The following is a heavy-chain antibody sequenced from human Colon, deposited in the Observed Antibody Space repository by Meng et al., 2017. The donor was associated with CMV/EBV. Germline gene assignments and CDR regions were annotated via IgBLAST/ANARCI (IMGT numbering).Heavy chain of an antibody. CDR2: IKEDGSEK. CDR3: ARDPYIKAFDI. J-gene: IGHJ3*02. V-gene: IGHV3-7*01. CDR1: GFTFSNYW. D-gene: IGHD4-11*01. Sequence: GGSLRLSCAASGFTFSNYWMTWLRQAPGRGLELVARIKEDGSEKYFVGSVKGRFTISRDNAKNSLYLQMNSLRAEDTAVYYCARDPYIKAFDIWGQGTMVTVSS.